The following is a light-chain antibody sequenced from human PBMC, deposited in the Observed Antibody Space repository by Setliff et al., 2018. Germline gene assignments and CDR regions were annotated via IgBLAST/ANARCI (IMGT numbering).Light chain of an antibody. Sequence: QSALAQPRSVSGSPGQSVTISCTGTSSDVGAYNYVPWYQHHPGKVPKLMVYDVTKRPSGVPDRFSGSKSGNTASLTISGLQAEDEADYYCCSFAGTYYVFGSGTKGTVL. CDR3: CSFAGTYYV. J-gene: IGLJ1*01. V-gene: IGLV2-11*01. CDR1: SSDVGAYNY. CDR2: DVT.